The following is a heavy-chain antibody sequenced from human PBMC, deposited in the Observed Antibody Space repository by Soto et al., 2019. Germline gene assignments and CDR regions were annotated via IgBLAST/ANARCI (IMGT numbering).Heavy chain of an antibody. CDR2: IYYSGST. CDR1: GGSISSYY. CDR3: ARRNYYDFWSGPVYYMDV. Sequence: SETLSLTCTVSGGSISSYYWSWIRQPPGKGLEWIGYIYYSGSTNYNPSLKSRVTISVDTSKNQFSLKLGSVTAADTAVYYCARRNYYDFWSGPVYYMDVWGKGTTVTVSS. V-gene: IGHV4-59*08. J-gene: IGHJ6*03. D-gene: IGHD3-3*01.